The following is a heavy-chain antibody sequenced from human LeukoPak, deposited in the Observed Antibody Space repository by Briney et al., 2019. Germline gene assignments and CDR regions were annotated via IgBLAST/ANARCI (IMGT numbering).Heavy chain of an antibody. CDR2: IWYDGSND. Sequence: GGSLRLSCAASGFTFSSFGMYWVRQAPGKGLEWVAVIWYDGSNDDYADSVKGRFTISRDNSKNTLYLQMNSLRAEDTAVYYCARDPSSRAAAGRGDYWGQGTLVTVSS. CDR1: GFTFSSFG. V-gene: IGHV3-33*01. CDR3: ARDPSSRAAAGRGDY. D-gene: IGHD6-13*01. J-gene: IGHJ4*02.